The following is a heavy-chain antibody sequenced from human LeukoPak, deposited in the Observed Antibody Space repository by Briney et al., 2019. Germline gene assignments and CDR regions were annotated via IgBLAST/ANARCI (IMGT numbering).Heavy chain of an antibody. J-gene: IGHJ4*02. CDR1: GGSISSGGYY. V-gene: IGHV4-31*03. D-gene: IGHD3-22*01. Sequence: PSETLSLTCTVSGGSISSGGYYWSWIRQHPGKGLEWIGYIYYSGSTYYNPSLKSRVTISVDTSKNQFSLKLSSVTAADTAVYYCARRWSSGDSFDYWGQGTLVTVSS. CDR2: IYYSGST. CDR3: ARRWSSGDSFDY.